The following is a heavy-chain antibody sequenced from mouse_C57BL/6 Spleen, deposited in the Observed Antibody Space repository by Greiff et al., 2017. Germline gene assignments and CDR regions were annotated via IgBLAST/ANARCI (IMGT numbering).Heavy chain of an antibody. CDR1: GFSLTSYG. D-gene: IGHD2-2*01. CDR2: IWSGGST. CDR3: ASYGYGRYYAMDY. V-gene: IGHV2-2*01. Sequence: VQLQQSGPGLVQPSQSLSITCTVSGFSLTSYGVHWVRQSPGKGLEWLGVIWSGGSTDYNAAFISRLSISKYNSKCQVFFKMNSLQADDTAIYYCASYGYGRYYAMDYWGQGTSVTVSS. J-gene: IGHJ4*01.